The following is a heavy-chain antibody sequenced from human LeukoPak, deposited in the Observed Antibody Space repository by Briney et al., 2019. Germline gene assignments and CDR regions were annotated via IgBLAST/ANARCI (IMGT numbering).Heavy chain of an antibody. V-gene: IGHV4-39*01. CDR1: GGSISSSSYY. CDR2: IYYSGST. Sequence: PSETLSLTCTVSGGSISSSSYYWGWIRQPPGKGLEWIGSIYYSGSTYYNPSLKSRVTISVDTSKNQFSLKLSSVTAADTAVYYCARCWLDGYNSNYYYYGMDVWGQGTTVTVSS. CDR3: ARCWLDGYNSNYYYYGMDV. J-gene: IGHJ6*02. D-gene: IGHD5-24*01.